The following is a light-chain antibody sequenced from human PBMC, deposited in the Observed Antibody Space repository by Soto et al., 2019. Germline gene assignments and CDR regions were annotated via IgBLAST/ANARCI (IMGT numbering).Light chain of an antibody. J-gene: IGKJ1*01. V-gene: IGKV3-15*01. CDR2: GAS. Sequence: EIAMTQSPATLSVSPGERATLSCRASQSVSTNLAWYQQKPGQAPRLLIYGASTRATGIPDRFSGSGSGTEFTLTISSLQSEDFAVYYCQQCNNWPRTFGHGTKV. CDR3: QQCNNWPRT. CDR1: QSVSTN.